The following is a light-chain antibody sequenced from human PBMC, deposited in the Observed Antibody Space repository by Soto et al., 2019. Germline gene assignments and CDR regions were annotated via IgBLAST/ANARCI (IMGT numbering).Light chain of an antibody. V-gene: IGKV1-39*01. J-gene: IGKJ1*01. CDR1: QSISTY. Sequence: DIQMTQSPSSLSASVGDRVTITCRASQSISTYLHWYQQKPGTAPKLLIYATSNLQSGVPSRFSGSGSGTDFTLTINSRQPEDSATYYCQQAYSTPWTFGQGTKVEIK. CDR3: QQAYSTPWT. CDR2: ATS.